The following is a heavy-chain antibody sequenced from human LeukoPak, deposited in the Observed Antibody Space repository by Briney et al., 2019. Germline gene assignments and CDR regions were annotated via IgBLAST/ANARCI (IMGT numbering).Heavy chain of an antibody. V-gene: IGHV7-4-1*02. CDR1: GGTFSSYA. Sequence: GASVKVSCKASGGTFSSYAISWVRQAPGQGLEWMGWINTNTGNPTYAQGFTGRFVFSLDTSVSTAYLQISSLKAEDTAVYYCARDRSLPHYYGMDVWGQGTTVTVSS. CDR3: ARDRSLPHYYGMDV. CDR2: INTNTGNP. J-gene: IGHJ6*02.